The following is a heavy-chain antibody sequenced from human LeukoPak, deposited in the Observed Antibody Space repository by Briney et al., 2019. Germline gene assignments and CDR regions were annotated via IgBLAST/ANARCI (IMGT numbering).Heavy chain of an antibody. D-gene: IGHD3-10*01. J-gene: IGHJ4*02. CDR1: GGSFSGYS. CDR2: IYHRGST. V-gene: IGHV4-30-2*01. CDR3: ARNDYGSVPRY. Sequence: SETLSLTCAVYGGSFSGYSWSWIRQPPGKGLEWIGYIYHRGSTYYNPSLKSRVTISIDTSKNQFSLKPSSVTAADTAVYYCARNDYGSVPRYWGQGTLVTVSS.